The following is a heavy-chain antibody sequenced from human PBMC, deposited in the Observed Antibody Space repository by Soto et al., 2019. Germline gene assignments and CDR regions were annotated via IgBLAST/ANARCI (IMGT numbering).Heavy chain of an antibody. V-gene: IGHV1-69*12. CDR2: IIPIFGTA. D-gene: IGHD3-10*01. Sequence: QVQLVQSGAEVKKPGSSVKVSCKASGGTFSSYAISWVRQAPGQGLEWMGGIIPIFGTANYAQKFQGRVPITADESTGTAYMELSSLRSEDTAVYYCAREGGSGSYRYYGMDVWGQGTTVTVSS. CDR1: GGTFSSYA. J-gene: IGHJ6*02. CDR3: AREGGSGSYRYYGMDV.